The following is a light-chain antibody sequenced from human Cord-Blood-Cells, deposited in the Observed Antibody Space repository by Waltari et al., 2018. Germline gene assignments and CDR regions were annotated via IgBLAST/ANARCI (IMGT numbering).Light chain of an antibody. CDR1: QSVSGN. CDR3: QQCNNWLT. CDR2: GAS. J-gene: IGKJ4*01. V-gene: IGKV3-15*01. Sequence: EIVMTQYPATLSLSPGERATLSCRASQSVSGNLAWYQKIPGQAPRPLIYGASTMATGVPAMISGSGSGTEFTITISGLQSEDFAVYDWQQCNNWLTFGGGNKVPSK.